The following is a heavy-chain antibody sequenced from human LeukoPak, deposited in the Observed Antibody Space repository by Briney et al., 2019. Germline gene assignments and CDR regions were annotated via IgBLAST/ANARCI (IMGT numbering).Heavy chain of an antibody. D-gene: IGHD3-22*01. CDR1: GISLSNYG. Sequence: GGSLRLSCAVSGISLSNYGMSWVRQAPGKGLEWVAGISGSGGSTNYADSVKGRFTISRDNPKNTLYLQMNRLRAEDTGVYFCAKRGVVIRVILVGFHKEAYYFDSWGQGALVTVSS. CDR3: AKRGVVIRVILVGFHKEAYYFDS. J-gene: IGHJ4*02. V-gene: IGHV3-23*01. CDR2: ISGSGGST.